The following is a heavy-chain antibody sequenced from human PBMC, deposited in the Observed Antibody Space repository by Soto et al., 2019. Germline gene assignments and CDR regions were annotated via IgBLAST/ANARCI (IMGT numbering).Heavy chain of an antibody. CDR3: ARHLELELPFGGY. CDR1: GYTFTSYD. Sequence: ASVKVSCKASGYTFTSYDINWVRQDPGQGLEWMGWISAYNGNTNYAQKLQGRVTMTTDTSTSTAYMELRSLRSDDTAVYSCARHLELELPFGGYCAQGTLVIVTS. D-gene: IGHD1-7*01. J-gene: IGHJ4*02. CDR2: ISAYNGNT. V-gene: IGHV1-18*04.